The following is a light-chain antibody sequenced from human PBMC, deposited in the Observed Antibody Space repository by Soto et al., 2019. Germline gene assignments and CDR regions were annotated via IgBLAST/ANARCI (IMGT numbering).Light chain of an antibody. CDR2: GAS. CDR1: QSISDT. Sequence: EIVMTQSPATLSVSPGGRATLSCRASQSISDTLAWYQQKPGQAPRLIIYGASTRAPGFPARCSGSGSGTDLTLTISSVQSVDFAVYYCQQYNNWPWTFGQGTKVEIK. J-gene: IGKJ1*01. CDR3: QQYNNWPWT. V-gene: IGKV3-15*01.